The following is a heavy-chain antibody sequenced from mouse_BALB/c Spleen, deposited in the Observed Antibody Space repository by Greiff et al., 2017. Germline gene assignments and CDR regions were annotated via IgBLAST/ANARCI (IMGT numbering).Heavy chain of an antibody. D-gene: IGHD1-1*01. Sequence: EVQGVESGPGLVKPSQSLSLTCTVTGYSITSDYAWNWIRQFPGNKLEWMGYISYSGSTSYNPSLKSRISITRDTSKNQFFLQLNSVTTEDTATYYCALYYGSSWAYWGQGTLVTVSA. CDR2: ISYSGST. V-gene: IGHV3-2*02. CDR3: ALYYGSSWAY. J-gene: IGHJ3*01. CDR1: GYSITSDYA.